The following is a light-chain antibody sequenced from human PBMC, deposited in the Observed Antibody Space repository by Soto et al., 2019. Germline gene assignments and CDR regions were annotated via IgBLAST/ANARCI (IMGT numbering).Light chain of an antibody. J-gene: IGKJ1*01. CDR3: QQYNSYSWT. CDR1: QSISGW. CDR2: DAS. Sequence: DIQMPQSPYTLSASVGDRVTITCRASQSISGWLAWYQQKPGKAPKLLIYDASSLESGVPSRFSGSGSGTEFTLTISSLQPDDFATYYCQQYNSYSWTFGQGTKVDIK. V-gene: IGKV1-5*01.